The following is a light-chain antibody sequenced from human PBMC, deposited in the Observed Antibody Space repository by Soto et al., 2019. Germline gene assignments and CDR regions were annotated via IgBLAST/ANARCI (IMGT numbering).Light chain of an antibody. CDR3: QQYHYWPPLT. CDR1: QYISSN. Sequence: DIVMTQSPATLSESPGERVTLSCRASQYISSNLAWYQQKPGQPPRLLIYDATSRATGIPSRFSGSGYGTDFTLTIISLQSEDFAVYFCQQYHYWPPLTFGGGTKVEIK. J-gene: IGKJ4*01. V-gene: IGKV3D-15*01. CDR2: DAT.